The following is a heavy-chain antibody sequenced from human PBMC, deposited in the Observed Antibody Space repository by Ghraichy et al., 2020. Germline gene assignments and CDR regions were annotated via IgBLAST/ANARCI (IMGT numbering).Heavy chain of an antibody. J-gene: IGHJ4*02. V-gene: IGHV4-39*01. Sequence: ESLNISCTVSGGSISSSSYYWGWIRQPPGKGLEWIGSIYYSGSTYYNPSLKSRVTISVDTSKNQFSLKLSSVTAADTAVYYCARLGWYSSGWIDYWGQGTLVTVSS. CDR3: ARLGWYSSGWIDY. CDR2: IYYSGST. D-gene: IGHD6-19*01. CDR1: GGSISSSSYY.